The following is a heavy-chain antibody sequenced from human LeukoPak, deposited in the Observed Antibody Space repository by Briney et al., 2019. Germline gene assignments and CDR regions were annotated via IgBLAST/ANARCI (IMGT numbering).Heavy chain of an antibody. CDR3: ARQTGSGLFILP. Sequence: SETLSLTCTVSGDSISTSNSYWGWIRQPPGKGLEWIGSIYYSGNTYYNASLKSRVTISVDTSKNQFSLKLISVTAADTAVYYCARQTGSGLFILPGGQGTLVTVAS. CDR1: GDSISTSNSY. CDR2: IYYSGNT. J-gene: IGHJ4*02. D-gene: IGHD3/OR15-3a*01. V-gene: IGHV4-39*01.